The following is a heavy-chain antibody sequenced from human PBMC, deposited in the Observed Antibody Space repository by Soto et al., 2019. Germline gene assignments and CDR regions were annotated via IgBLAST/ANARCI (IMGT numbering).Heavy chain of an antibody. CDR1: GFTFSSYA. Sequence: GGSLRLSCAASGFTFSSYAMHWVRQAPGKALEWVAVISYDGSNKYYADSVKGRFTISRDNSKNTLYLQMNSLRAEDTAVYYCARAGSPSLTTIAAAGTLFDCWGQGTLVTVSS. D-gene: IGHD6-13*01. J-gene: IGHJ4*02. V-gene: IGHV3-30-3*01. CDR3: ARAGSPSLTTIAAAGTLFDC. CDR2: ISYDGSNK.